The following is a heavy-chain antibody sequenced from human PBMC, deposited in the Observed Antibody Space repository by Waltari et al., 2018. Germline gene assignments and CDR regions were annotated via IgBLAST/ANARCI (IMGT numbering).Heavy chain of an antibody. V-gene: IGHV3-72*01. Sequence: EVQLVESGGGLVQPGGSLRLSCAASGFTFSNYYIHWVRQAQGKGLEWVGLMRNKANSYTTEYAAAVKGRFTISGDDSKNTLYLQMSSLKTEDTAVYYCSAYPDYWGQGVLVTVSS. J-gene: IGHJ4*02. CDR1: GFTFSNYY. CDR3: SAYPDY. CDR2: MRNKANSYTT.